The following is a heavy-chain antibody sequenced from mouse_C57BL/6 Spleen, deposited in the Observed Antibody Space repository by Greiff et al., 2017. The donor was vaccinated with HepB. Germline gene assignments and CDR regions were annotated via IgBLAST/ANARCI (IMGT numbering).Heavy chain of an antibody. D-gene: IGHD2-4*01. CDR2: IDPENGDT. CDR1: GFNIKDDY. V-gene: IGHV14-4*01. Sequence: EVQLQQSGAELVRPGASVKLSCTASGFNIKDDYMHWVKQRPEQGLEWIGWIDPENGDTEYASKFQGKATITADTSSNTAYLQLSSLTSEDTAVYYGTTLCDYDGAWFAYWGQGTLVTVSA. J-gene: IGHJ3*01. CDR3: TTLCDYDGAWFAY.